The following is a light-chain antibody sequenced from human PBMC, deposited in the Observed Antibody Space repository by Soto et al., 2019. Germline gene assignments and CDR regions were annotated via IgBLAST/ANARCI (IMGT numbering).Light chain of an antibody. CDR2: GAS. CDR3: HQYGSSPPLT. Sequence: IVLTQSPGTLSLSPGGRATLSCRASRSVSSSFLAWYQQKPGQAPRLLIYGASSRATGIPDRFSGSGSGTDFTLTISRLEPEDFAVYYCHQYGSSPPLTFGGGTKLEIK. J-gene: IGKJ4*01. V-gene: IGKV3-20*01. CDR1: RSVSSSF.